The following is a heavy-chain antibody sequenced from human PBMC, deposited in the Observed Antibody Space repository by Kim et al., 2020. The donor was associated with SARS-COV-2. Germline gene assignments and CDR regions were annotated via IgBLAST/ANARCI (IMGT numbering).Heavy chain of an antibody. CDR3: TTEPYYPSPLNY. Sequence: GGSLRLSCAASGFTFSNAWMNWVRQAPGKGLEWLGRIKSKTDGGTTDYAAPVKDRFSFSRDDSENTLYLQMNSLKTGDTAVYYCTTEPYYPSPLNYWGQGTLVTVSS. D-gene: IGHD3-10*01. CDR1: GFTFSNAW. J-gene: IGHJ4*02. V-gene: IGHV3-15*01. CDR2: IKSKTDGGTT.